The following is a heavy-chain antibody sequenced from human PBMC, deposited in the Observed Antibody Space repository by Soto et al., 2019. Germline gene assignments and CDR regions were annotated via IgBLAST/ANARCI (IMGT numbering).Heavy chain of an antibody. D-gene: IGHD1-7*01. CDR3: ARAGHNWSYVVGY. V-gene: IGHV3-30-3*01. CDR1: GFTFSSYA. Sequence: PGGSLRLSCAASGFTFSSYAMHWVRQAPGKGLEWVAVISYDGSNKYYADSVKGRFTISRDNSKNTLYLQMNSLRAEDTAVYYCARAGHNWSYVVGYWGQGTLVTVSS. J-gene: IGHJ4*02. CDR2: ISYDGSNK.